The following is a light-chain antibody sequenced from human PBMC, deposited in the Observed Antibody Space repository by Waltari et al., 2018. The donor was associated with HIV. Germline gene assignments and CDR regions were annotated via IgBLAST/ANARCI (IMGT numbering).Light chain of an antibody. Sequence: SYVLTQPPSVSVAPGQTARITCGGNKIGSKSVHWYQQKPGQAPVLVVYDDSDRPPGVRERFPGSKSGNTATLTISRGEAGDEADYYCQVWDSSSDHPGGVFGGGTKLTVL. J-gene: IGLJ3*02. CDR2: DDS. CDR3: QVWDSSSDHPGGV. V-gene: IGLV3-21*02. CDR1: KIGSKS.